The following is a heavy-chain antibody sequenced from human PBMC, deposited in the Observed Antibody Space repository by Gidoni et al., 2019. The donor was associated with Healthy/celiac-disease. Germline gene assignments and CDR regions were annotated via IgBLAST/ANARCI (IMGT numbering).Heavy chain of an antibody. CDR2: SYYSGST. J-gene: IGHJ4*02. Sequence: QLQLQESGPGLVKPSETLSLTCPVSGGSIGSSSYYWGWLRQPPGKGLEWIGSSYYSGSTYYNPSLKRRVTISVDTSKNQFSLKLSSVTAADTAVYYCANNNWNYDYWGQGTLVTVSS. D-gene: IGHD1-7*01. CDR3: ANNNWNYDY. CDR1: GGSIGSSSYY. V-gene: IGHV4-39*01.